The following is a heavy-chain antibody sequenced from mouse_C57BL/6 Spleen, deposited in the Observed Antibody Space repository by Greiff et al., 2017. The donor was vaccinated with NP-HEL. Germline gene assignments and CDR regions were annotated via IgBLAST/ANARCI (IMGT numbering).Heavy chain of an antibody. V-gene: IGHV1-81*01. D-gene: IGHD1-1*01. CDR1: GYTFTSYG. CDR3: ARGEDYGSSWYFDV. Sequence: QVQLQQSGAELARPGASVKLSCKASGYTFTSYGISWVKQRTGQGLEWIGEIYPRSGNTYYNEKFKGKATLTADKSSSTAYMELRSLTSEDSAVYFCARGEDYGSSWYFDVWGTGTTVTVSS. CDR2: IYPRSGNT. J-gene: IGHJ1*03.